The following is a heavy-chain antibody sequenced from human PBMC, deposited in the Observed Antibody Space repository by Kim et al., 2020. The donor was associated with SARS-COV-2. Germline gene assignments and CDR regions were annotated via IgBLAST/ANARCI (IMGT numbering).Heavy chain of an antibody. CDR3: TRGLPGY. J-gene: IGHJ4*02. V-gene: IGHV4-34*01. Sequence: SETLSLTCAVYGGSFRDNSWYWVCKFPAEGLQWIGQISHSGTTKYNPSLNSRVTISIDMSKSQFSLKMTSMTAADTAVYYCTRGLPGYWGQGKLVTVSS. CDR1: GGSFRDNS. CDR2: ISHSGTT.